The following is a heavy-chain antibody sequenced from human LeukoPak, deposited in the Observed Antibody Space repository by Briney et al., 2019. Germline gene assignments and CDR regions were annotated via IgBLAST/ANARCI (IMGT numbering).Heavy chain of an antibody. Sequence: SETLSLTCAVYGGSFSGYYWSWIRQPPGKGLEWIGEINHSGSTNYNPSLKSRVTISVDTSKNQFSLKLSSVTAADTAVYYCARAGNSSSLRGPQFDYWGQGTLVTVSS. CDR3: ARAGNSSSLRGPQFDY. CDR1: GGSFSGYY. V-gene: IGHV4-34*01. D-gene: IGHD6-6*01. CDR2: INHSGST. J-gene: IGHJ4*02.